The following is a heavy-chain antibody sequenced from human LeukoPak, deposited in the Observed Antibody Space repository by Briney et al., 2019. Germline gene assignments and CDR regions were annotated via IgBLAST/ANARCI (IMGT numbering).Heavy chain of an antibody. Sequence: GGSLRLSCAASGFTFSDYYMSWIRQAPGKGLEWVANIRQDGSGKFYVDSVKGRFTSSRDNAKNSLYLQMNSLRAEDTAVYYCARAWSGYDYFDYWGQGTLVTVSS. CDR1: GFTFSDYY. CDR3: ARAWSGYDYFDY. CDR2: IRQDGSGK. D-gene: IGHD5-12*01. V-gene: IGHV3-7*01. J-gene: IGHJ4*02.